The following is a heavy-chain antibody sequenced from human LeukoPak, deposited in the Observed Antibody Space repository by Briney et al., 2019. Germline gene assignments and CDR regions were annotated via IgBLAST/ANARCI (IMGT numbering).Heavy chain of an antibody. CDR1: GYTFSDYY. CDR3: ARAGTVMLLDY. D-gene: IGHD3-16*01. J-gene: IGHJ4*02. V-gene: IGHV1-2*02. Sequence: GASVKVSCKASGYTFSDYYLHWVRQAPGQGLEWMAWINPKNGDTNYAQKFQGRVSMTRDTSISTAYMELSRPRSDDTAVYYCARAGTVMLLDYWGQGTQVTVSS. CDR2: INPKNGDT.